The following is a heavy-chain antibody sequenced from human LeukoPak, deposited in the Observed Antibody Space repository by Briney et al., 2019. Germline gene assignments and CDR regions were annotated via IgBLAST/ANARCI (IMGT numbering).Heavy chain of an antibody. Sequence: GESLQISCKGSGYSFTSYWIGWVRQMPGKGLEWMGIIYPGNSDTRYSPSFQGQVTFSADKSITTAYLQLNSLKASDTAMYYCARQGEGGPRGYGAFDIWGQGTMVTVSS. D-gene: IGHD2-15*01. V-gene: IGHV5-51*01. CDR1: GYSFTSYW. CDR2: IYPGNSDT. J-gene: IGHJ3*02. CDR3: ARQGEGGPRGYGAFDI.